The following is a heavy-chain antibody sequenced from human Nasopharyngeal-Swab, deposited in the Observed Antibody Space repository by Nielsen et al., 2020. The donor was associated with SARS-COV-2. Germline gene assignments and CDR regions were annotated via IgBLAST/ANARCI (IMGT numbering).Heavy chain of an antibody. CDR2: ISGSGGST. CDR3: AKDRGFTSIIVVVPAASDR. V-gene: IGHV3-23*01. Sequence: GEALKISCAASGFTFSSYAMSWVRQAPGKGLEWVSAISGSGGSTYYADSVKGRFTISRDNSKYTLYLQMNSLRAEDTAVYYCAKDRGFTSIIVVVPAASDRWGQGTLVTVSS. D-gene: IGHD2-2*01. CDR1: GFTFSSYA. J-gene: IGHJ5*02.